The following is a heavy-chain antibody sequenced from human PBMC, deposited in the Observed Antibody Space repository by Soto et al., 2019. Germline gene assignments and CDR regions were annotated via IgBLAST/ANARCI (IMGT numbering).Heavy chain of an antibody. CDR1: GGSVNIGNYY. CDR2: VYYSGST. J-gene: IGHJ4*02. V-gene: IGHV4-61*01. CDR3: AREDWNYSLGGHLDY. D-gene: IGHD1-7*01. Sequence: PSETLSLTCTVSGGSVNIGNYYWSWIRQPPGKGLEWIGSVYYSGSTKYNPSLKSRVTISVDTSKNQFSLKLSSVTAADTAVYYCAREDWNYSLGGHLDYWGQGTLVTVSS.